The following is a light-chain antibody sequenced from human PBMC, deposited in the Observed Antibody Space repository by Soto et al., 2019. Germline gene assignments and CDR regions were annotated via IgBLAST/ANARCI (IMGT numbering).Light chain of an antibody. V-gene: IGKV1-39*01. CDR3: QRSSSPPWT. CDR1: QSISSY. Sequence: DIQMTQSPSSLSASVGDRVTITCRASQSISSYLNWYQQKPGKAPKLLIYAASSLQSGVPSRFSGSGSGTDFTLPISILQPEDFATYSCQRSSSPPWTFAQGTKVDIK. J-gene: IGKJ1*01. CDR2: AAS.